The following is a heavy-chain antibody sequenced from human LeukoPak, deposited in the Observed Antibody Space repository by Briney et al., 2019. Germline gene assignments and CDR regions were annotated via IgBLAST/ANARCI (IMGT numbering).Heavy chain of an antibody. Sequence: PGGSLRLSCSASGFTFSDYYMSWIRQSPGKGLEWLSYISSSRSYTNNADSVKGRFTISRDNAKTSLYLQMNSLRAEDTAVYYCARVRGDHPFDYSGQGELVSVSS. CDR3: ARVRGDHPFDY. J-gene: IGHJ4*02. D-gene: IGHD2-21*02. V-gene: IGHV3-11*05. CDR2: ISSSRSYT. CDR1: GFTFSDYY.